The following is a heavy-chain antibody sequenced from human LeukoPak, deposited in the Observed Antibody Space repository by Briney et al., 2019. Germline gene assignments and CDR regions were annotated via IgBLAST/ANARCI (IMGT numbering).Heavy chain of an antibody. D-gene: IGHD6-19*01. J-gene: IGHJ4*02. CDR2: ISWNSGSI. CDR1: GFTFDDYA. CDR3: AKDKGNAAGAGSGWYYFDY. Sequence: GGSLRHSCAASGFTFDDYAMHWVRQAPGKGLEWVSGISWNSGSIGYADSVKGRFTISRDNAKNFLYLQMNSLRAEDMALYYCAKDKGNAAGAGSGWYYFDYWGQGTLVTVSS. V-gene: IGHV3-9*03.